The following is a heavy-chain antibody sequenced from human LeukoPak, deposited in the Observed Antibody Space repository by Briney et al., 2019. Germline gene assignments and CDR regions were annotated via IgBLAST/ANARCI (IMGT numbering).Heavy chain of an antibody. Sequence: GGSLRLSCAASGFTFDDYAMHWVRQAPGKGLEWVSGISWNSGSIGYADSVKGRFTISRDNAKNSLYLQMNSLRAEDMALYYCAKALVGYCSGGSCYDFDYWGQGTLVTVSS. CDR3: AKALVGYCSGGSCYDFDY. V-gene: IGHV3-9*03. D-gene: IGHD2-15*01. CDR2: ISWNSGSI. CDR1: GFTFDDYA. J-gene: IGHJ4*02.